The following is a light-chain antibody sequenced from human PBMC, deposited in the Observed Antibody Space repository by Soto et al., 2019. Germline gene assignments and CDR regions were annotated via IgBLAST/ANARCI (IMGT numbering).Light chain of an antibody. Sequence: EIVLTQSPATLSLSPGERATLSCRASQTFSSHLAWYQQKPGQAPRLLIYDASKRATGIPARFSGRGSGTDFTLNISRLEHEDFAVYYCQQRSNWPPVITFGQGTRLEIK. CDR2: DAS. J-gene: IGKJ5*01. CDR3: QQRSNWPPVIT. CDR1: QTFSSH. V-gene: IGKV3-11*01.